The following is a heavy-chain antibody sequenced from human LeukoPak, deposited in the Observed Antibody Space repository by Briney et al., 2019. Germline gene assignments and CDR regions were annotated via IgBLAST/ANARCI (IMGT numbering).Heavy chain of an antibody. D-gene: IGHD3-22*01. V-gene: IGHV1-69*13. Sequence: ASVEVSCKASGGTFSSYAISWVRQAPGQGLEWMGGVIPIFGTANYAQKFQGRVTITADESTSTAYMELSSLRSEDTAVYYCAGNYDSSGYYQDYYYGMDVWGQGTTVTVSS. CDR2: VIPIFGTA. J-gene: IGHJ6*02. CDR1: GGTFSSYA. CDR3: AGNYDSSGYYQDYYYGMDV.